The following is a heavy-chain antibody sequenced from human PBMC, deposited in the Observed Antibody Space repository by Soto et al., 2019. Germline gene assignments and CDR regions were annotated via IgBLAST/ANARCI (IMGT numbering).Heavy chain of an antibody. V-gene: IGHV3-30-3*01. J-gene: IGHJ4*02. Sequence: GGSLRLSCAASGFTFSSYAMHWVRQAPGKGLEWVAVISYDGSNKYYADSVKGRFTISRDNSKNTLYLQMNSLRAEDTAVYYCASIAVAGTHFDYWGQGTLVTVSS. CDR2: ISYDGSNK. CDR1: GFTFSSYA. CDR3: ASIAVAGTHFDY. D-gene: IGHD6-19*01.